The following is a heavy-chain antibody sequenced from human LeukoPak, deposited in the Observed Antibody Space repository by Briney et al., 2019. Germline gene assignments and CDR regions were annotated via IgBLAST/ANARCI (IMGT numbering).Heavy chain of an antibody. Sequence: ASVKVSCKASGYTFTGYYMHWVRQAPGQGLEWMGWINPNSGGTNYAQKFQGRVTMTRDTSISTAYMELSRLRSDDTAVYYCARQLESGQLDRRYFDSWGQGTLVTVSS. CDR2: INPNSGGT. J-gene: IGHJ4*02. CDR3: ARQLESGQLDRRYFDS. V-gene: IGHV1-2*02. D-gene: IGHD6-13*01. CDR1: GYTFTGYY.